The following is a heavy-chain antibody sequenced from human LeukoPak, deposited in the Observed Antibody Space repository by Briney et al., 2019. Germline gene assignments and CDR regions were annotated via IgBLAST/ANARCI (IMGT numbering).Heavy chain of an antibody. CDR2: IYDSGST. D-gene: IGHD2-15*01. V-gene: IGHV4-39*01. CDR1: GGSIRSSYYY. Sequence: SETLSLTCTVSGGSIRSSYYYWGWIRQPPGKGLEWIGSIYDSGSTYYNPSLKSRVTISVDTSKNQFSLKLNSVTAADTAVYYSARVGYCSGGSCHGRSYFDYWGQGTLVTVSS. CDR3: ARVGYCSGGSCHGRSYFDY. J-gene: IGHJ4*02.